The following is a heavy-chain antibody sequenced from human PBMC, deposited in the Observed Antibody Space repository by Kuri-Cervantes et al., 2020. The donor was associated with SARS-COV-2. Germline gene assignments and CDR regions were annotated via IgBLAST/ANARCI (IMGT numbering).Heavy chain of an antibody. CDR1: GFTFSSHA. CDR3: ARNPTYGDYPYWYFDL. D-gene: IGHD4-17*01. V-gene: IGHV3-23*01. CDR2: ISGSGGST. J-gene: IGHJ2*01. Sequence: GGSLRLSCAASGFTFSSHAMSWVRQAPGKGLEWVSAISGSGGSTYYADSVKGRFTISRDNSKNTLYLQMNSLRAEDTAVYYCARNPTYGDYPYWYFDLWGRGTLVTVSS.